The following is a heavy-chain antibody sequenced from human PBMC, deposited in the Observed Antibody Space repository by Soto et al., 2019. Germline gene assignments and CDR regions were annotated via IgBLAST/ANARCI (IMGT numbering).Heavy chain of an antibody. J-gene: IGHJ5*02. CDR1: GFTFSSYW. D-gene: IGHD6-13*01. CDR2: INSDGSRT. Sequence: EVQLVESGGGLVQPGASLRVSCAASGFTFSSYWMHWVRQAPGKGLVWVSRINSDGSRTNYADSVKGRFTVSRDNAKNTQYLQMNSLSAEHTAVYYCARVLTGSWNWFDPWGQGTLVTVSS. V-gene: IGHV3-74*01. CDR3: ARVLTGSWNWFDP.